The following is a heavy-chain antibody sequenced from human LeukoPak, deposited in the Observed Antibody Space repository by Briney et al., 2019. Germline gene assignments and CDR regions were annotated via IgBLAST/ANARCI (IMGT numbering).Heavy chain of an antibody. CDR1: GFTFSSSA. CDR3: AKGGGGSYFDY. D-gene: IGHD1-26*01. CDR2: ISASGGST. J-gene: IGHJ4*02. V-gene: IGHV3-23*01. Sequence: GGSLRLFCAASGFTFSSSAMSWVRQVPGKGLEWVSGISASGGSTYYADSVKGRFTISRDNSKNTLYLQMNSLRAEDTAVYYCAKGGGGSYFDYWGQGTLVTVSS.